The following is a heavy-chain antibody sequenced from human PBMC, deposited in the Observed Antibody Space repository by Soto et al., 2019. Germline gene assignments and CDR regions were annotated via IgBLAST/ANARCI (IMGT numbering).Heavy chain of an antibody. J-gene: IGHJ6*02. V-gene: IGHV3-30*03. D-gene: IGHD2-2*01. CDR1: GFPFSSYG. Sequence: PGGSLRLSCAASGFPFSSYGMHWVRQAPGKGLEWVAVISYDGGNKYYADSVKGRFTISRDNSKNTLYLQMNSLRAEDTAVYYCASSNCSSTSCYDYYYYYGMDVWGQGTTVTVSS. CDR3: ASSNCSSTSCYDYYYYYGMDV. CDR2: ISYDGGNK.